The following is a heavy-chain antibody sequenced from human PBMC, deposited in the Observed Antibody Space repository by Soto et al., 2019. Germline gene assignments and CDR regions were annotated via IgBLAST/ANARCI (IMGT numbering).Heavy chain of an antibody. CDR1: GFTFSSYG. Sequence: QVQLVESGGGVVQPGRSLRLSCAASGFTFSSYGMHWVRQAPGKGLEWVAVISYDGSNKYYADSVKGRFTISRDNSKNTLYLQMNSLRAEDTAVYYCAKDGEGSGIAAAGYLDPYNWFDPWGQGTLVTVSS. D-gene: IGHD6-13*01. V-gene: IGHV3-30*18. J-gene: IGHJ5*02. CDR2: ISYDGSNK. CDR3: AKDGEGSGIAAAGYLDPYNWFDP.